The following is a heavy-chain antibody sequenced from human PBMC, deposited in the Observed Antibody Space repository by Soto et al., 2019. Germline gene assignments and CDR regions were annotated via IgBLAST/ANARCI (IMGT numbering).Heavy chain of an antibody. CDR3: ARSQPHSSSWYY. CDR2: IDPSDSHT. J-gene: IGHJ4*02. CDR1: GYSFTTYW. D-gene: IGHD6-13*01. V-gene: IGHV5-10-1*01. Sequence: GESLKISCKGSGYSFTTYWITWVRQMPGKGLEWMGRIDPSDSHTKYSTSFQGHVTISADKSISTAYLQWSSLKASDTAMYYCARSQPHSSSWYYWGQGTLVTVSS.